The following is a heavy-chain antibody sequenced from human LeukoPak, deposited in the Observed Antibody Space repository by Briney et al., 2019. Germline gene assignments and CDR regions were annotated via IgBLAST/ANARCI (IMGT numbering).Heavy chain of an antibody. CDR2: INPNSGGT. CDR1: GYTFTGYY. V-gene: IGHV1-2*02. Sequence: ASVSVSCKASGYTFTGYYMHWVRQAPGQGREWMGWINPNSGGTIYAQKFQGRVTMTRDTSISTVYMELSRLSSDDTAVYYCARRKGSGYSPTKYYYYMDVWGKGTTVIVSS. CDR3: ARRKGSGYSPTKYYYYMDV. J-gene: IGHJ6*03. D-gene: IGHD3-3*01.